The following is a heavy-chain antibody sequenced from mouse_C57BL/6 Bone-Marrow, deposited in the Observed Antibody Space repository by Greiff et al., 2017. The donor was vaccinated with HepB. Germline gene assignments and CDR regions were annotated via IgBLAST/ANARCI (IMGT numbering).Heavy chain of an antibody. V-gene: IGHV1-64*01. CDR1: GYTFTSYW. D-gene: IGHD1-1*01. J-gene: IGHJ2*01. Sequence: VKLQESGAELVKPGASVKLSCKASGYTFTSYWMHWVKQRPGQGLEWIGMIHPNSGSTNYNEKFKSKATLTVDKSSSTAYMQLSSLTSEDSAVYYCARSSYYYGSSYGYWGQGTTLTVSS. CDR3: ARSSYYYGSSYGY. CDR2: IHPNSGST.